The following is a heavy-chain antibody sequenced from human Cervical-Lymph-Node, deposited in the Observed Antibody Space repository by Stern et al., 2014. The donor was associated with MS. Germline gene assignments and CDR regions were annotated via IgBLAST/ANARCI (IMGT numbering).Heavy chain of an antibody. V-gene: IGHV1-69*06. CDR1: GCTFSSYA. CDR2: IIPIFGTA. D-gene: IGHD3-10*01. CDR3: ARAALPDIAMVRGLGGIQTGFDP. J-gene: IGHJ5*02. Sequence: HVQLVQSGAEVKKPGSSVKVSCKASGCTFSSYAISLVRQAPGQGLAWMGGIIPIFGTAQYAQQFQGRVPITADKSTCTAYMELSSLRSEDTAVYYCARAALPDIAMVRGLGGIQTGFDPWGQGTLVTVSS.